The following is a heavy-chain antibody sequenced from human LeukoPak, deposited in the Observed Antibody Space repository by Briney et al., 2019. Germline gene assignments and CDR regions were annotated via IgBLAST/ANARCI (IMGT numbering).Heavy chain of an antibody. Sequence: GGPLRLSCAASGFTFSSYAMSWVRQAPGKGLEWVSAISGSGGSTYYADSVKGRFTISRDNSKNTLYLQMNSLRAEDTAVYYCAKDLGSILGGYFDYWGQGTLVTVSS. CDR3: AKDLGSILGGYFDY. V-gene: IGHV3-23*01. D-gene: IGHD5-24*01. CDR1: GFTFSSYA. J-gene: IGHJ4*02. CDR2: ISGSGGST.